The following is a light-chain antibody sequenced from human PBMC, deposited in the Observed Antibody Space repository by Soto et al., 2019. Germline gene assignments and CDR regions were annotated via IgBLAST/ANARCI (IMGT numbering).Light chain of an antibody. V-gene: IGKV3-15*01. CDR2: GAS. CDR1: QSVSTK. Sequence: EILMTQSPATLSVSPGETSTLSCRASQSVSTKLAWYQQKPGQAPRLLINGASTRANGVPARFSGWGSWTEFILTISSLQSEDFAVYDCQQYHNWPPITFGQGTRLEIK. CDR3: QQYHNWPPIT. J-gene: IGKJ5*01.